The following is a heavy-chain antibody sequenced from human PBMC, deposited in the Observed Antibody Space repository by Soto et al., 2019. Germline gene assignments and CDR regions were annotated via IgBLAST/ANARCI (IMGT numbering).Heavy chain of an antibody. J-gene: IGHJ4*02. CDR1: GGSISSYY. Sequence: KPSETLSLTCTVSGGSISSYYWSWIRQPAGKGLEWIGRIHTSGSTNYNPSLKSRVTMSVDTSKNQFSLKLSSVTAADTAVYYCARGLHDKAMVRVYYFDYWGQGTLVTVSS. CDR3: ARGLHDKAMVRVYYFDY. D-gene: IGHD5-18*01. CDR2: IHTSGST. V-gene: IGHV4-4*07.